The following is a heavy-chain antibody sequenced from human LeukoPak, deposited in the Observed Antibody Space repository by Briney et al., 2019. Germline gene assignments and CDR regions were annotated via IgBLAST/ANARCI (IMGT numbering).Heavy chain of an antibody. V-gene: IGHV1-69*13. D-gene: IGHD3/OR15-3a*01. J-gene: IGHJ6*02. CDR2: IIPIFGTA. CDR3: ARPNQDWLLYNVPPLEYYYYGMDV. CDR1: GGTFSSYA. Sequence: SVKVSCKASGGTFSSYAISWVRQAPGQGLEWMGGIIPIFGTANYAQKFQGRVTITADESTSTAYMELSSLRSEDTAVYYCARPNQDWLLYNVPPLEYYYYGMDVWGQGTTVTVSS.